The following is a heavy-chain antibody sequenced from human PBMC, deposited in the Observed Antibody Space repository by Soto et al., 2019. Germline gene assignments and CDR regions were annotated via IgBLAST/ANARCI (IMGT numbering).Heavy chain of an antibody. Sequence: SETLSLTCTVSGVSFRSVTHYWSWIRQPPGQDLVWVGYIYYSGSPYYSPSLPRRVTISVDTSKNQLSLKLNSVTAADTAVKYCARVEMRTVYGCMDGWGQGTTVTVSS. V-gene: IGHV4-30-4*01. CDR1: GVSFRSVTHY. D-gene: IGHD3-10*01. CDR2: IYYSGSP. J-gene: IGHJ6*02. CDR3: ARVEMRTVYGCMDG.